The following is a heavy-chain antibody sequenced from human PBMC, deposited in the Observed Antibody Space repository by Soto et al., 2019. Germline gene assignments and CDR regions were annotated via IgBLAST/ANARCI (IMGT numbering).Heavy chain of an antibody. V-gene: IGHV3-30-3*01. CDR3: ARSYAHCSGGSCYSDYFDY. D-gene: IGHD2-15*01. Sequence: QVQLVESGGGVVQPGRSLRLSCAASGFTFSSYAMHWVRQAPGKGLEWVAVISYDGSNKYYADSVKGRFTISRDNSKNTLYLQMTSLRAEDTAVYYCARSYAHCSGGSCYSDYFDYWGQGTLVTVSS. CDR2: ISYDGSNK. J-gene: IGHJ4*02. CDR1: GFTFSSYA.